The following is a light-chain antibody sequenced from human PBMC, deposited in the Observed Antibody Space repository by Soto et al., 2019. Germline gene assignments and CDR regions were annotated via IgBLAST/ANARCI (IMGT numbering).Light chain of an antibody. CDR1: SSNIGSNT. Sequence: QSVLTQPPSASGTPGQRVTISCSGSSSNIGSNTVNWYQQLPGTAPKLLIYSNNQRPSGVPDRFSGSKSGTSASLAISGLQSEDEADYYCAAWDDSLNGRVFGGCTQLTVL. CDR2: SNN. J-gene: IGLJ7*01. V-gene: IGLV1-44*01. CDR3: AAWDDSLNGRV.